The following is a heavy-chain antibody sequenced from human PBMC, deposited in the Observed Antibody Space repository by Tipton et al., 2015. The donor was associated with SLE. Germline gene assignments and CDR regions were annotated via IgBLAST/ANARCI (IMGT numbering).Heavy chain of an antibody. D-gene: IGHD3-3*01. V-gene: IGHV4-34*01. CDR3: ARIRFWSGYYYYMDV. CDR2: IYYSGST. J-gene: IGHJ6*03. CDR1: GGSFSGYY. Sequence: TLSLTCAVYGGSFSGYYWSWIRQPPGKGLEWIGGIYYSGSTYYNPSLKSRVTISVDTSKNQFSLKLSSVTAADTAVYYCARIRFWSGYYYYMDVWGKGTTVTVSS.